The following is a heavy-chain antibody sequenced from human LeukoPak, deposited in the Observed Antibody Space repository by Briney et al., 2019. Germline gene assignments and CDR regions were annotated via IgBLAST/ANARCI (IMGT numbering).Heavy chain of an antibody. CDR2: ISGSGTTT. CDR3: AKDRGY. V-gene: IGHV3-23*01. CDR1: GFTFSSYG. J-gene: IGHJ4*02. Sequence: GGSLRLSCAASGFTFSSYGMSWVRQAPGKGLEWVSGISGSGTTTYYADSVKGRFTISRDNSKSTLYLQMSNLRAEDTAMYYCAKDRGYWGQGTLVTVSS.